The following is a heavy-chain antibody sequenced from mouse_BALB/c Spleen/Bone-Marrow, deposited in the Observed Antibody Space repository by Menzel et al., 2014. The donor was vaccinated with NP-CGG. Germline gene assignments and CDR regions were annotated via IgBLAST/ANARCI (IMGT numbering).Heavy chain of an antibody. V-gene: IGHV4-1*02. Sequence: EVKVVDSGGGLVQPGGSLKLSCAASGFDFXRYWMSWVRQAPGKGLEWIGEINPDSRTINYSPSLKDKFIISRDNAKNTLYLRLNKVRSEDTALYYCARPDYYGYLNYWGQGTTLTVSS. CDR3: ARPDYYGYLNY. CDR1: GFDFXRYW. CDR2: INPDSRTI. D-gene: IGHD1-1*01. J-gene: IGHJ2*01.